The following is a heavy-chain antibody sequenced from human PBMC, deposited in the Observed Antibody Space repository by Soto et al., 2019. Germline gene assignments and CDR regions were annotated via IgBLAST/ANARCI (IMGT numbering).Heavy chain of an antibody. D-gene: IGHD6-13*01. CDR3: ARDMGQQLVPGYYAMDV. J-gene: IGHJ6*02. V-gene: IGHV3-21*01. Sequence: EVQLVESGGGLVKPGGSLRLSCAASGFTFSSYNMNWVRQAPGKGLEWVSSISSSSSYIYYADSVEGRFTISRVNAKISLYLQMNSLRAEDTAVYYCARDMGQQLVPGYYAMDVWGQGTTVTVSS. CDR2: ISSSSSYI. CDR1: GFTFSSYN.